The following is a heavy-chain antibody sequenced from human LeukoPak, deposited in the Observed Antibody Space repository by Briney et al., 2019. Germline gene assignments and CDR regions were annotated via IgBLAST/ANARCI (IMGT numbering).Heavy chain of an antibody. CDR2: ISSSSSTI. D-gene: IGHD6-19*01. V-gene: IGHV3-48*01. CDR1: GFTFSSYG. CDR3: AREQWLAHFDY. J-gene: IGHJ4*02. Sequence: GGSLRLSCAASGFTFSSYGMTWVRQAPGKGLEWVSYISSSSSTIYYADSVKGRFTISRDNAKNSLYLQLNSLRAEDTAVYYCAREQWLAHFDYWGQGTLVTVSS.